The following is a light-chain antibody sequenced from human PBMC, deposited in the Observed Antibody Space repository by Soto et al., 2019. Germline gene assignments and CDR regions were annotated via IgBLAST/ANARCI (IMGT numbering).Light chain of an antibody. V-gene: IGKV1-39*01. CDR2: AAS. Sequence: DIQMTQSPSSLSASVGDRVTLTCRASQSISSYLNWYQQKPGKAPKLLISAASSLQSGVPSRFSGSGSGTDFTLTISSLQPEDFATYYCQQSYTNPLDTFGQGTKLEIK. CDR3: QQSYTNPLDT. CDR1: QSISSY. J-gene: IGKJ2*01.